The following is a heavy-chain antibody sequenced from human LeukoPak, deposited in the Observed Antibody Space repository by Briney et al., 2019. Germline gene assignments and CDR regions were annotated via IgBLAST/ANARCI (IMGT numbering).Heavy chain of an antibody. V-gene: IGHV4-4*02. D-gene: IGHD3-3*01. J-gene: IGHJ3*02. CDR3: ARDGGYDFWTGDAFDI. CDR1: GGSISSSNW. CDR2: MYHSGST. Sequence: PSETLSLTCAVSGGSISSSNWWSWVRQPPEKGLEWIGEMYHSGSTNYNPSLKSRVTISVDKSKNQFSLKLSSVTAADTAVYYCARDGGYDFWTGDAFDIWGQGTMVTVSS.